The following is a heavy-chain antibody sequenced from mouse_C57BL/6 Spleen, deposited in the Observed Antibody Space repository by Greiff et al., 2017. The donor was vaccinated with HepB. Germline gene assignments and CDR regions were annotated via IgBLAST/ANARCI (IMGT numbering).Heavy chain of an antibody. D-gene: IGHD2-1*01. CDR2: IHPNSGST. CDR3: ARGGYGNYLAY. Sequence: VQLQQPGAELVKPGASVKLSCKASGYTFTSYWMHWVKQRPGQGLEWIGMIHPNSGSTNYNEKFKSKATLTVDKSSSTAYMQLSSLTSEDSAVYYCARGGYGNYLAYWGQGTLVTVSA. CDR1: GYTFTSYW. V-gene: IGHV1-64*01. J-gene: IGHJ3*01.